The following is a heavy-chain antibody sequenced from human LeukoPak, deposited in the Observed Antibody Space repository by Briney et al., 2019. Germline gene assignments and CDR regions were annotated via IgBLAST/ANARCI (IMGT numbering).Heavy chain of an antibody. J-gene: IGHJ4*02. D-gene: IGHD5-18*01. V-gene: IGHV3-74*01. CDR2: INSDGSSP. CDR3: ARDSYGHVENDY. Sequence: GGSLRLSCAASGFTFSYYWMHWVRQAPGEGVVWVSRINSDGSSPSYADSVKGRFTISRDNAKNSLYLQMNSLRAEDTAVYYCARDSYGHVENDYWGQGTLVTVSS. CDR1: GFTFSYYW.